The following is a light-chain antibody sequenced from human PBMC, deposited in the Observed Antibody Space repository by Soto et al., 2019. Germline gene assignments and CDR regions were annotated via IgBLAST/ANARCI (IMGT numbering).Light chain of an antibody. CDR1: QSVNKAY. CDR3: QHSGDFRWT. V-gene: IGKV3-20*01. J-gene: IGKJ1*01. Sequence: VLKHWTGAVSVSRGDRGGLCSMRSQSVNKAYLVWYQVKPGQAPRRLIYGASSRATGIPDRFSGRGFGTDSTLTISRLEPEDVSAYYCQHSGDFRWTLGQGTKVDIK. CDR2: GAS.